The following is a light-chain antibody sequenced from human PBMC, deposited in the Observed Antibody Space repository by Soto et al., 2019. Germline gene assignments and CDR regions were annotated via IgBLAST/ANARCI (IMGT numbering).Light chain of an antibody. CDR1: PSSGGF. J-gene: IGKJ4*01. CDR2: AAS. Sequence: DIQMTQSPSSLSVSVGDRVTITCRASPSSGGFLNWYQQKLGKAPKLLIYAASSLQSGVPSRFSGSGSGTDFTLTISSLQPEDFATYYCQQSYSTPRTFGGGTKVDIK. CDR3: QQSYSTPRT. V-gene: IGKV1-39*01.